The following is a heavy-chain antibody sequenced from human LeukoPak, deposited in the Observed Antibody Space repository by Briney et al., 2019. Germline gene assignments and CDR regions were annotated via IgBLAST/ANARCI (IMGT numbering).Heavy chain of an antibody. CDR1: GDSVSSNNGA. CDR2: TYYRSKWYN. J-gene: IGHJ4*02. V-gene: IGHV6-1*01. D-gene: IGHD6-19*01. CDR3: ARDVGSSGWHTFDF. Sequence: SQTLSLTCAISGDSVSSNNGAWNWIRQSPSRGLEWLGRTYYRSKWYNDYAVSMKGRITINPDTSKNQFSLQLNSVTPEDTAVYYCARDVGSSGWHTFDFWGRGTLVTVSS.